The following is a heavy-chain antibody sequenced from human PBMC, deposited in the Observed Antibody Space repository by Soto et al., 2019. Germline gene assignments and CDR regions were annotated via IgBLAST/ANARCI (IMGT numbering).Heavy chain of an antibody. V-gene: IGHV3-23*01. CDR2: ISGSGGST. CDR3: AKNWGIATSRAAFDI. D-gene: IGHD6-13*01. Sequence: ESGGGLVQPGGSLRLSCTASGFTFSSYAMSWVRQAPGKGLEWVSTISGSGGSTDYADSVKGRFTISRHNSKNTLYLQMNSLRADDTAIYYCAKNWGIATSRAAFDIWGQGTMVTVSS. CDR1: GFTFSSYA. J-gene: IGHJ3*02.